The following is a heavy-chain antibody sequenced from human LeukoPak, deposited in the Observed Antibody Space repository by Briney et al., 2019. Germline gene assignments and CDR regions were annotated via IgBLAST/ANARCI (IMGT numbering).Heavy chain of an antibody. Sequence: PGGSLRLSCAASGFTFSNDRMSWVRQAPGKGLEWVGRIKSKTDGGTTDYAAPVKGRFTISRDDSKTTLYLQMNSLKTEYTAVYYCTTTGRTMVLGVIMLDAFYIWGQGTMVTVSS. CDR2: IKSKTDGGTT. D-gene: IGHD3-10*01. CDR3: TTTGRTMVLGVIMLDAFYI. CDR1: GFTFSNDR. V-gene: IGHV3-15*01. J-gene: IGHJ3*02.